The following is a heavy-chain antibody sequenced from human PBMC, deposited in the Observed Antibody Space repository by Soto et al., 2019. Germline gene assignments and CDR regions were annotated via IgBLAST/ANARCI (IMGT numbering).Heavy chain of an antibody. V-gene: IGHV3-64*01. Sequence: LRLSCAASGFTFSSYAMHWVRQAQGKGLEYVSAISSNGGSTYYANSVKGRFTISRDNSKNTLYLQMNSLRAEDMAVYYCARQTAMAELTHFDYWGQGTLVTVSS. D-gene: IGHD5-18*01. CDR3: ARQTAMAELTHFDY. CDR1: GFTFSSYA. CDR2: ISSNGGST. J-gene: IGHJ4*02.